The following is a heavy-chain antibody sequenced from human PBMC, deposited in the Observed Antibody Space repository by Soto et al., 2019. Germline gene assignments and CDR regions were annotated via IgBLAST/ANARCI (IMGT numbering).Heavy chain of an antibody. V-gene: IGHV4-59*01. J-gene: IGHJ5*02. Sequence: SETLSLTCTVSGGSITSYYWSWVRQPPGQGLEWIGFIHYSGSTKYNPSLKSRVTISVDPSQNQLSLKLSSVTAADTAVYYCARESAGSHKNNWFDPWGQGTLVTVS. CDR3: ARESAGSHKNNWFDP. CDR1: GGSITSYY. CDR2: IHYSGST.